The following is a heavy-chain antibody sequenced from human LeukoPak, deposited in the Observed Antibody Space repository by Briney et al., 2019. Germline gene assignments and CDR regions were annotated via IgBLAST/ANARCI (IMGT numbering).Heavy chain of an antibody. D-gene: IGHD4-11*01. CDR3: VKDLHFNYLGPDY. Sequence: PGGSLRLSCAASGFTFDDYAMHWVRQAPGKGLEWVSLISGDGGRTYYADSVKGRFNISRDNSKNSLYLQMNSLRTEDTALYYCVKDLHFNYLGPDYWGQGTPVTVSS. J-gene: IGHJ4*02. V-gene: IGHV3-43*02. CDR1: GFTFDDYA. CDR2: ISGDGGRT.